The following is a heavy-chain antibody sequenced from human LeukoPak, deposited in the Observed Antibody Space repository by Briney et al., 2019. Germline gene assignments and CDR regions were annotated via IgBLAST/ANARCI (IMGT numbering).Heavy chain of an antibody. J-gene: IGHJ5*02. CDR3: ARSLDYYGSGSYYSRQFDP. V-gene: IGHV4-39*07. Sequence: SETLSLTCTVSGDSITSGSYYWGWVRQPPGKGLEWLGTIYYRGTTYCNPSLKSRVTISVDTSKNQFSLRLNSVTAADTAVYYCARSLDYYGSGSYYSRQFDPWGQGTLVTVSS. CDR2: IYYRGTT. CDR1: GDSITSGSYY. D-gene: IGHD3-10*01.